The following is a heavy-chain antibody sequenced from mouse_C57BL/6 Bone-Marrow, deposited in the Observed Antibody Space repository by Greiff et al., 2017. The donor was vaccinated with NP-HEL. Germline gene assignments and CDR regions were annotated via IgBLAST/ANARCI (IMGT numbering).Heavy chain of an antibody. CDR2: IYPVSGET. V-gene: IGHV1-11*01. CDR1: GYTFTDHI. J-gene: IGHJ3*01. Sequence: QVQLQQSGAELASPGASVTLSCKASGYTFTDHIMNWVKKRPGQGVEWIGRIYPVSGETNYNQRFMGKATFSVDRFSSTVYMVLNSLPSEDPAVYYCGRREYYGSRGAWFADWGQGTLVTVSA. D-gene: IGHD1-1*01. CDR3: GRREYYGSRGAWFAD.